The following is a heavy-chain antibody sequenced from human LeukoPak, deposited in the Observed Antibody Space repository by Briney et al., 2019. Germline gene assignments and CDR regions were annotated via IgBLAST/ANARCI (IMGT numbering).Heavy chain of an antibody. V-gene: IGHV3-30*04. Sequence: GRSLRLSCAASGFTFSSYAMHWVRQAPGKGLEWVAVISYDGSNKYYADSVKGRFTISRDNSKNTLYLQMNSLRAEDTAVYYCARSTVGYSGYDLTGYWGQGTLVTVSS. CDR2: ISYDGSNK. CDR1: GFTFSSYA. J-gene: IGHJ4*02. CDR3: ARSTVGYSGYDLTGY. D-gene: IGHD5-12*01.